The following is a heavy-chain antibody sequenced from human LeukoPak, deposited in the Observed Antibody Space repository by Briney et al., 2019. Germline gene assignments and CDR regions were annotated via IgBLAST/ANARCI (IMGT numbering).Heavy chain of an antibody. CDR2: IYYSGST. J-gene: IGHJ4*02. CDR1: GGSISSSSYY. V-gene: IGHV4-39*07. Sequence: SETLSLTCTVSGGSISSSSYYWGWIRQPPGKGLEWIGSIYYSGSTYYNPSLKSRVTISVDTSKNQFSLKLSSVTAADTAVYYCARGDIAARLANWGQGTLVTVSS. D-gene: IGHD6-6*01. CDR3: ARGDIAARLAN.